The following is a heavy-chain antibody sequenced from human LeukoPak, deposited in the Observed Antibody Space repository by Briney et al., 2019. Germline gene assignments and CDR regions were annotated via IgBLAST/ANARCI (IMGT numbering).Heavy chain of an antibody. J-gene: IGHJ4*02. CDR3: ARHAIAVAGFDY. Sequence: PSETLSLTCTVSGGSISSSSYYWGWIRQPPGTGLEWIGSIYYSGSTYYNPSLKSRVTISVDTSKNQFSLKLSSVTAADTAVYYCARHAIAVAGFDYWGQGTLVTVSS. V-gene: IGHV4-39*01. CDR2: IYYSGST. D-gene: IGHD6-19*01. CDR1: GGSISSSSYY.